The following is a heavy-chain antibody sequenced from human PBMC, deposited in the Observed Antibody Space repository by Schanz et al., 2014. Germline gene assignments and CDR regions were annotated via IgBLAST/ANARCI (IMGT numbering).Heavy chain of an antibody. CDR3: TRSTLWYYDV. D-gene: IGHD2-21*01. J-gene: IGHJ3*01. CDR1: GGSISSGVW. CDR2: IFHSGTT. Sequence: QVQLQESGPGLVKPSGTLSLTCVVSGGSISSGVWWTWARQSPGRGLEWIGEIFHSGTTNYNPSLESRVPISVDKPKNRFSLILSSTTAADTAVYYCTRSTLWYYDVWGRGTMVIVSS. V-gene: IGHV4-4*02.